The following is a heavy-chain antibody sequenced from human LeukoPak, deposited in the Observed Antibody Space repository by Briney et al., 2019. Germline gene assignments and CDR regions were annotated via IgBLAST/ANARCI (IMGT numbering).Heavy chain of an antibody. D-gene: IGHD3-22*01. CDR3: AREAGYYYDSSGRRSDY. J-gene: IGHJ4*02. CDR1: GGSISSGSYY. CDR2: IYTSGST. V-gene: IGHV4-61*02. Sequence: TPSETLSLTCTVSGGSISSGSYYWSWIRQPAGKGLELNGRIYTSGSTNYNPSLKSRVTISVDTSKNQFSLKLSSVTAADTAVYYCAREAGYYYDSSGRRSDYWGQGTLVTVSS.